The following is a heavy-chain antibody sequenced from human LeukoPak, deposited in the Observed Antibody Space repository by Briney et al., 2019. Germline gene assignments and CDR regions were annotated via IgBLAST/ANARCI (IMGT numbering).Heavy chain of an antibody. CDR2: ITSNGGST. V-gene: IGHV3-64*01. CDR3: AGGPFGGAIY. D-gene: IGHD3-16*01. J-gene: IGHJ4*02. CDR1: GFTFNNYA. Sequence: PGGSLRLSCAASGFTFNNYAMHWVRQAPGKGLEYVSSITSNGGSTYYANSVRGRFTISRDNSKNTLYLQMGSLRAEDMAVYYCAGGPFGGAIYWGQGTLVTVSS.